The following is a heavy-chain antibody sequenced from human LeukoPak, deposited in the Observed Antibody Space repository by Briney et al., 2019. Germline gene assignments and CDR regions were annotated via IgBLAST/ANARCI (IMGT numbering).Heavy chain of an antibody. CDR3: TRSRKWELLGLDY. Sequence: GGSLRLSCAASGLTFSGSAMHWVRQASGKGLEWVGRIRSKANSYATAYAASVKGRFTISRDDSKNTAYLQMNSLKTEDTAVYYCTRSRKWELLGLDYWGQGTLVTVSS. CDR2: IRSKANSYAT. D-gene: IGHD1-26*01. J-gene: IGHJ4*02. CDR1: GLTFSGSA. V-gene: IGHV3-73*01.